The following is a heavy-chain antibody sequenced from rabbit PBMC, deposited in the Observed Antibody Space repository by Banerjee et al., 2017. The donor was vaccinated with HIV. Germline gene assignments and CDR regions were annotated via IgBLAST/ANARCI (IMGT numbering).Heavy chain of an antibody. CDR2: IYPTYGAT. V-gene: IGHV1S43*01. Sequence: QEQLVESGGGLVTLGGSLKLTCKASGIDFSSSFWISWVRQTPGKGLEWIGCIYPTYGATDYASWVYGRFTISLDNAQNTVFLQMTSLTAADTATYFCARGLVAGVLDLWGPGTLVTVS. D-gene: IGHD3-3*01. CDR3: ARGLVAGVLDL. CDR1: GIDFSSSFW. J-gene: IGHJ4*01.